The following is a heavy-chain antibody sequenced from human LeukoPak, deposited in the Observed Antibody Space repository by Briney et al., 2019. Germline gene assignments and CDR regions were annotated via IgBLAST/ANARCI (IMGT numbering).Heavy chain of an antibody. Sequence: GGSLRLSCAASGVTLSSYAMSWARQAPGKGLEWVSGISSSGSGGNTYYADSVKGRSTISRDSSKNTLFLHMNTLRAEDTAIYYCAKDRTVRASYWYFDLWGRGTLVTVSS. J-gene: IGHJ2*01. CDR3: AKDRTVRASYWYFDL. CDR2: ISSSGSGGNT. V-gene: IGHV3-23*01. D-gene: IGHD4-17*01. CDR1: GVTLSSYA.